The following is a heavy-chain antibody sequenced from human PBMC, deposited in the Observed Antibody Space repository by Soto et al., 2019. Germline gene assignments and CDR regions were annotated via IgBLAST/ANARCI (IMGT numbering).Heavy chain of an antibody. CDR3: TTDSYTTIIIVRFDY. CDR2: IKSKTDGGTT. V-gene: IGHV3-15*07. CDR1: GFTFGNAW. Sequence: GGSLRLSCAASGFTFGNAWRNWVRQAPGKGLEWVGRIKSKTDGGTTDYAEPVNGRFAISRDDSNNMVYLQMNSLKIDDTAVYYCTTDSYTTIIIVRFDYWHHGTLVTVSS. D-gene: IGHD1-26*01. J-gene: IGHJ4*01.